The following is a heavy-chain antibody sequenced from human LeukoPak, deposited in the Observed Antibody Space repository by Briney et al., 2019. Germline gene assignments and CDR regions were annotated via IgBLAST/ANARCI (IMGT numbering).Heavy chain of an antibody. CDR1: GFTFGTHG. J-gene: IGHJ5*02. V-gene: IGHV3-30*03. D-gene: IGHD3-10*01. Sequence: PGRSLRLSCAASGFTFGTHGMHWVRQAAGKGLEWVAFISSDGSTKHYVDSVKGRFTISRENSKNTLYLQMNSLRAEDTSVYYCARGISMVRGVIPSYNWFDPWGQGTMVTVSS. CDR3: ARGISMVRGVIPSYNWFDP. CDR2: ISSDGSTK.